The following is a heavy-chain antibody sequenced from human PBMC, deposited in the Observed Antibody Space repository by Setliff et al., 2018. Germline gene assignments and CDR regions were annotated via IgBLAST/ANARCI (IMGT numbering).Heavy chain of an antibody. CDR1: GASISSPNW. CDR3: ARGKLRLGQVSLFYGFDI. V-gene: IGHV4-4*02. Sequence: PSETLSLTCAVSGASISSPNWWNWVRQPPGKGLEWIGEIYHSGTTNYNPSLKSRVTMSVDSSKNQFSLKLKSMTAADTAIYYCARGKLRLGQVSLFYGFDIWGQGTMVTVSS. CDR2: IYHSGTT. J-gene: IGHJ3*02. D-gene: IGHD3-16*02.